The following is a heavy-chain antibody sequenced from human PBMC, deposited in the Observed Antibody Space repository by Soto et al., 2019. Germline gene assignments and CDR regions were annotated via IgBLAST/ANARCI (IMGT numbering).Heavy chain of an antibody. CDR2: IHDSGST. CDR3: ASGEIGDTIFGVPTVAYYYGLDV. Sequence: SETLCLTYNASTISGRSGTDYWSWVRQPSGQGLEWIVYIHDSGSTKYNPSLKNRVTISVDTSKNQFSLKLTSVTAADTGIYYCASGEIGDTIFGVPTVAYYYGLDVWGQGTTVTVS. J-gene: IGHJ6*02. CDR1: TISGRSGTDY. D-gene: IGHD3-3*01. V-gene: IGHV4-61*01.